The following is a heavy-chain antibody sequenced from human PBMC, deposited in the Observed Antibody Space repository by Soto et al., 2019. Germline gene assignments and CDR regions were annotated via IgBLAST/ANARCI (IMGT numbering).Heavy chain of an antibody. D-gene: IGHD2-21*02. CDR1: GVTFNSNA. CDR2: MSSSGDNT. V-gene: IGHV3-23*01. Sequence: GGSLRLSCAASGVTFNSNAMNWARPAPGKGLEWASCMSSSGDNTYYAESRKGRFTISRDKSKNLLYLQMNSLRVENSGVYYCAPPGGTFCGGDCSYYYYYPLGGWGQGTRVTVSS. CDR3: APPGGTFCGGDCSYYYYYPLGG. J-gene: IGHJ6*02.